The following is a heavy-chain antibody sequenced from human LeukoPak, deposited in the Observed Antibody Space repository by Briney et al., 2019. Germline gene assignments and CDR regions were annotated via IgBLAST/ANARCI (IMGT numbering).Heavy chain of an antibody. CDR3: ASNDRPGIAVAGAGRSADY. J-gene: IGHJ4*02. Sequence: SETLSLTCAVYGGSFSGYCWSWICQPPGKGLEWIGEINHSGSTNYNPSLKSRVTISVDTSKNQFSLKLSSVTAADTAVYYCASNDRPGIAVAGAGRSADYWGQGTLVTVSS. CDR2: INHSGST. D-gene: IGHD6-19*01. V-gene: IGHV4-34*01. CDR1: GGSFSGYC.